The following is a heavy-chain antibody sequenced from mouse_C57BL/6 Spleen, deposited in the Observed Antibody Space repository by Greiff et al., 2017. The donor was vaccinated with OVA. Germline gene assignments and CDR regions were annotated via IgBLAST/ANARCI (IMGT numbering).Heavy chain of an antibody. CDR2: ISGGGGNT. CDR3: ARHDYYGSRASYAMDY. V-gene: IGHV5-9*01. J-gene: IGHJ4*01. D-gene: IGHD1-1*01. CDR1: GFTFSSYT. Sequence: EVQGVESGGGLVKPGGSLKLSCAASGFTFSSYTMSWVRQTPEKRLEWVATISGGGGNTYYPDSVKGRFTISRDNAKNTLYLQMSSLRSEDTALYYCARHDYYGSRASYAMDYWGQGTSVTVSS.